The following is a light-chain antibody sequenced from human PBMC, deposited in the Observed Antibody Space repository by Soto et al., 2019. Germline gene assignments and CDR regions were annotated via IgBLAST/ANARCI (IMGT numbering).Light chain of an antibody. CDR2: GAS. J-gene: IGKJ1*01. V-gene: IGKV3-20*01. CDR1: QSVSSTY. Sequence: EIVLTQSPGTLSLSPGERATLSCRASQSVSSTYLAWYQQKPGQAPRLLIYGASSRATGIPDRFGGSGCGTEFTLTISRLEPEDFAVYYCQQYGNSPWTFGQGTKVEIK. CDR3: QQYGNSPWT.